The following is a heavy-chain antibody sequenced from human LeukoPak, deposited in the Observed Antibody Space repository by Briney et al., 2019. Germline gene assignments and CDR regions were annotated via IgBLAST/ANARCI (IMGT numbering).Heavy chain of an antibody. CDR2: IKLDGREK. CDR1: GFTLSSYW. J-gene: IGHJ6*04. V-gene: IGHV3-7*01. Sequence: GGSLRLSCEASGFTLSSYWMSWVRQAPGKGLEWVANIKLDGREKYYVDSVKGRFTISRDNAKNSLYLQMNSLRAEDTAVYYCAELGITMIGGVWGKGTTVTISS. D-gene: IGHD3-10*02. CDR3: AELGITMIGGV.